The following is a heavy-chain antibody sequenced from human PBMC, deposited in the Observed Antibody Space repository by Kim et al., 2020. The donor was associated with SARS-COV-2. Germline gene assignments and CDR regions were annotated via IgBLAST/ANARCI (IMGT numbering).Heavy chain of an antibody. J-gene: IGHJ6*03. CDR1: GFTFSSYW. CDR2: IKQEGSEK. V-gene: IGHV3-7*01. Sequence: GGSLRLSCGASGFTFSSYWMSWVRQAPGKGLEWVANIKQEGSEKYYVDSVKGRFTISRDNAKNSLYLQMNSLRAEDTAVDYCARVKGDFWSGCTLYYYYYYMDVWGKGTTFTVSS. D-gene: IGHD3-3*01. CDR3: ARVKGDFWSGCTLYYYYYYMDV.